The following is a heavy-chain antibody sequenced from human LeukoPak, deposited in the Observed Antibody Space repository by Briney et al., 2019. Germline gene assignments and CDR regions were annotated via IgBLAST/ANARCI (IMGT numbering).Heavy chain of an antibody. J-gene: IGHJ4*02. CDR1: GFTFSSYS. V-gene: IGHV4-59*01. CDR2: IYYSGST. CDR3: ARAEGVPDSSGYPFDY. Sequence: GSLRLSCAASGFTFSSYSMNWVRQPPGKGLEWIGYIYYSGSTNYNPSLKSRVTISVDTSKNQFSLKLSSVTAADTAVYYCARAEGVPDSSGYPFDYWGQGTLVTVSS. D-gene: IGHD3-22*01.